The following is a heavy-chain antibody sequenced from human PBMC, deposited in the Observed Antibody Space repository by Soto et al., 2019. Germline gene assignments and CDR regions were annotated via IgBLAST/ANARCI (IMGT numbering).Heavy chain of an antibody. V-gene: IGHV4-39*01. CDR1: GGSISSSSSS. CDR3: ARTYVTDVVVVPASKDYMDV. J-gene: IGHJ6*03. Sequence: QLQPQESGPGLVKPSETLSLTCTVSGGSISSSSSSWGWIRQPPGKGLEWLGIISYSGSTYYSPSLKSRVTISVDASKNLFSLKLSSVTAADTAVYYCARTYVTDVVVVPASKDYMDVWGKGTTVTVSS. D-gene: IGHD2-2*01. CDR2: ISYSGST.